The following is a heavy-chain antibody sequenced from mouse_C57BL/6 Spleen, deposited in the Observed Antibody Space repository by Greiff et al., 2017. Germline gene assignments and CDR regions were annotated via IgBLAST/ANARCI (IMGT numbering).Heavy chain of an antibody. CDR3: TRTTENWYFDV. CDR1: GYTFTDYE. Sequence: QVQLQQSGAELVRPGASVTLSCKASGYTFTDYEMHWVKQTPVHGLEWIGAIDPETGGTAYNQKFKGKAILTADKSSSTAYMELRSLTSEDSAVYYCTRTTENWYFDVWGTGTTVTVSS. D-gene: IGHD2-12*01. V-gene: IGHV1-15*01. J-gene: IGHJ1*03. CDR2: IDPETGGT.